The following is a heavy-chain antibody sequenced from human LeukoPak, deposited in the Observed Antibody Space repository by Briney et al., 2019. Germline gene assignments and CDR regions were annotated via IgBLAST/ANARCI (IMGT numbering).Heavy chain of an antibody. CDR2: INPNSGGT. V-gene: IGHV1-2*02. Sequence: ASVKVSCKASGYTFTGYYMHWVRQAPGQGLEWMGWINPNSGGTNYAQKFQGRVTMTRDTSISTAYMELSGLRSDDTAVYYCARAGNRGSHDHIGYWGQGTLVTVSS. CDR1: GYTFTGYY. J-gene: IGHJ4*02. CDR3: ARAGNRGSHDHIGY. D-gene: IGHD1-26*01.